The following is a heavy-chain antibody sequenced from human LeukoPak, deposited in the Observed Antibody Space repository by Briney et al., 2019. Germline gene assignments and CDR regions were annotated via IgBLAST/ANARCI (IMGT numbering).Heavy chain of an antibody. D-gene: IGHD2-2*01. CDR3: ARGPQRGAAANYYGMDV. Sequence: GGSLRLSCAASGFTLSNYWMHWVRQAPGKGLVWVSGINSDGSSTSHADSVKGRFTISRDNAKSTLYLQMNSLRSEDTAVYYCARGPQRGAAANYYGMDVWGQGTTVTVSS. CDR1: GFTLSNYW. V-gene: IGHV3-74*01. J-gene: IGHJ6*02. CDR2: INSDGSST.